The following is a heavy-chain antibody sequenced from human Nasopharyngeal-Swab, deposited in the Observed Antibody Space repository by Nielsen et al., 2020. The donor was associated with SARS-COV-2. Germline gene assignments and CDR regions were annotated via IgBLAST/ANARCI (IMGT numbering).Heavy chain of an antibody. CDR2: IYPRDTDT. D-gene: IGHD5-24*01. V-gene: IGHV5-51*01. CDR3: GRGIDGYTNTGYDQ. J-gene: IGHJ4*02. Sequence: GESLKISCQVSGATFVNYWIGWVRQMPGKGPEWMGIIYPRDTDTRYSPSFEGQVTISADKSISTAFLQWGILNASDTAMYYCGRGIDGYTNTGYDQWGQGTLVTVSS. CDR1: GATFVNYW.